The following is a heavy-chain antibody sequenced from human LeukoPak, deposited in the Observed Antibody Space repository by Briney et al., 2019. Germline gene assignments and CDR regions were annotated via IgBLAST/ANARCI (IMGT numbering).Heavy chain of an antibody. Sequence: GGSLRLSCAASGFTFSSYAMHWVRQAPGKGLEWVAVISYDGSNKYYADSVKGRFTISRDNSKNTLYLQMNSLRAEDTAVYYCAKIKVGATWLPLYYFDYWGQGTLVTVSS. D-gene: IGHD1-26*01. CDR2: ISYDGSNK. CDR1: GFTFSSYA. V-gene: IGHV3-30-3*02. J-gene: IGHJ4*02. CDR3: AKIKVGATWLPLYYFDY.